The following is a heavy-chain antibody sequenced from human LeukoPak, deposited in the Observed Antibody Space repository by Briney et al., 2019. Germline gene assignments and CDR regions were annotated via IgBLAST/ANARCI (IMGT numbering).Heavy chain of an antibody. CDR2: MYYGGST. D-gene: IGHD3-10*01. CDR1: GGSISSYY. V-gene: IGHV4-59*12. J-gene: IGHJ4*02. CDR3: ARGRMVRGVMYYFDY. Sequence: SETLSLTCTVSGGSISSYYWSWIRQPPGKGPEWIGYMYYGGSTNYNPYLKSRVTILVDTSKNQFSLKLSSVTAADTAVYYCARGRMVRGVMYYFDYWGQGTLVTVSS.